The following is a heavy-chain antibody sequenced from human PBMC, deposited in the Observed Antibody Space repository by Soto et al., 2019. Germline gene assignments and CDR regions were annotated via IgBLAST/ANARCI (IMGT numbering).Heavy chain of an antibody. D-gene: IGHD1-26*01. CDR1: GGSISSGSYY. J-gene: IGHJ6*02. CDR3: CRGVTSGSYTCYYYYGMDG. V-gene: IGHV4-61*01. Sequence: PSETLSLTCTVSGGSISSGSYYWSWIRQPPGKGLEWIGYIYYSGSTNYNPSLKSRVTISVDTSKNQLALKLSSVTAADTAVYYLCRGVTSGSYTCYYYYGMDGWGQGNTVTVSS. CDR2: IYYSGST.